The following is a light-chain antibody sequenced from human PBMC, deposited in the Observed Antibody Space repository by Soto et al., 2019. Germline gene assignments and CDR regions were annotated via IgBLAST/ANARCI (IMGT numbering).Light chain of an antibody. Sequence: AIQLTQSPSSLSASVGDRVTITCRASEGINSALAWYQQKPGKGPNLLISDASSLQRGVPSRFSGSGSGTDFTLTVSSLQPEEFATYYCQQFSTYPLTFGGGTKVEI. V-gene: IGKV1-13*02. CDR3: QQFSTYPLT. J-gene: IGKJ4*01. CDR1: EGINSA. CDR2: DAS.